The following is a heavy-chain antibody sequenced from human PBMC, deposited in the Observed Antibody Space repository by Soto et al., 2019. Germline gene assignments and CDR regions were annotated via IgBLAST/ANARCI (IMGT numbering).Heavy chain of an antibody. CDR1: GSIFRGYG. D-gene: IGHD2-8*01. J-gene: IGHJ4*02. CDR3: ARDGVGVTAFWGYLDY. Sequence: QVQLVESGGGVVQPGRSLRLSCAASGSIFRGYGMHWIRQAPGKGLEWVAVIRFDGSNINYADSVMGRFTISRDNSKNTLYLERNSLRVEDTAVYYCARDGVGVTAFWGYLDYWGQGTLVTVSS. CDR2: IRFDGSNI. V-gene: IGHV3-33*01.